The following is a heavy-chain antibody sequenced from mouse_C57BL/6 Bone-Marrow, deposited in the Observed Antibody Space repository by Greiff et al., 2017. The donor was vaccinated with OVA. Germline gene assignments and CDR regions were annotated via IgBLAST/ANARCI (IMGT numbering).Heavy chain of an antibody. D-gene: IGHD1-1*01. V-gene: IGHV1-81*01. CDR1: GYTFTSYG. CDR2: IYPRSGNT. Sequence: VQLKQSGAELARPGASVKLSCKASGYTFTSYGISWVKQRTGQGLEWIGEIYPRSGNTYYNEKFKGKATLTADKSSSTAYMELRSLTSEDSAVYFCARRYITTVTYFDYWGQGTTLTVSS. CDR3: ARRYITTVTYFDY. J-gene: IGHJ2*01.